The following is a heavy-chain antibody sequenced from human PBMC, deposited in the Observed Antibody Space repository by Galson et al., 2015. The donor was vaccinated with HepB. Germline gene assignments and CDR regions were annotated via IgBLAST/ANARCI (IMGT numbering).Heavy chain of an antibody. CDR2: IYSGGST. D-gene: IGHD3-10*01. J-gene: IGHJ3*02. V-gene: IGHV3-66*02. CDR1: GFTVSSNY. CDR3: AGSERFGELFEYDAFDI. Sequence: SLRLSCAASGFTVSSNYMSWVRQAPGKGLEWVSVIYSGGSTYYADSVKGRFAISRDNSKNTLYLQMNSLRAEDTAVYYCAGSERFGELFEYDAFDIWGQGTMATVSS.